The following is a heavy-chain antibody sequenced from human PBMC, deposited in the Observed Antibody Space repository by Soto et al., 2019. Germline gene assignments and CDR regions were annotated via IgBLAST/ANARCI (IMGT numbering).Heavy chain of an antibody. CDR3: ARSLRFLNWFDP. J-gene: IGHJ5*02. CDR2: ISSSSSYI. D-gene: IGHD3-3*01. CDR1: GFTFSSYS. Sequence: PGGSLRLSCAASGFTFSSYSMNWVRQAPGKGLEWVSSISSSSSYIYYADSVKGRFTISRDNAKNSLYLQMNSLRAEDTAVYYCARSLRFLNWFDPWGQGTLVTVSS. V-gene: IGHV3-21*01.